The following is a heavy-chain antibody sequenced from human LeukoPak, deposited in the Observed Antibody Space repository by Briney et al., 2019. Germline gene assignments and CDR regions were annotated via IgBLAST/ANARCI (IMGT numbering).Heavy chain of an antibody. CDR2: ISSSSSYI. V-gene: IGHV3-21*01. D-gene: IGHD1-1*01. J-gene: IGHJ5*02. CDR1: GFTFSSYS. CDR3: ARNWNDGFDP. Sequence: SRGSLRLSCAASGFTFSSYSMNWVRQAPGKGLEWVSSISSSSSYIYYADSVKGRFTISRDNAKNSLYLQMNNLRAEDTAVYYCARNWNDGFDPWGQGTLVTVSS.